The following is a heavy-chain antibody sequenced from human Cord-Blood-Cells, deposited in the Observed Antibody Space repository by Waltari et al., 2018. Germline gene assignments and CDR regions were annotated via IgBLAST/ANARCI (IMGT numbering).Heavy chain of an antibody. V-gene: IGHV4-39*01. CDR3: ARVGAAGTTDAFDI. Sequence: QMQESGLGLVKPSETLSPTGTVSGGSISSRSYYWGWIRQPPGKGLEWIGSIYYSGSTYYNPSLKSRVTISVDTSKNQFSLKLSSVTAADTAVYYCARVGAAGTTDAFDIWGQGTMVTVSS. J-gene: IGHJ3*02. CDR2: IYYSGST. CDR1: GGSISSRSYY. D-gene: IGHD3-16*01.